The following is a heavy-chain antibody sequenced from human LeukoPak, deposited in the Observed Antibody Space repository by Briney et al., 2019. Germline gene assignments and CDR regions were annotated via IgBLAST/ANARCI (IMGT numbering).Heavy chain of an antibody. V-gene: IGHV3-23*01. CDR1: GFTFRGYA. J-gene: IGHJ4*02. CDR2: ISGGGGST. D-gene: IGHD3-16*01. CDR3: ARPRTAGGTYDY. Sequence: GGSLRLSCAASGFTFRGYAMKWVRQAPGKGLEWVSAISGGGGSTYYADSVKGRFTISRDNSKNTLYLQMNSLRAEDTAVYYCARPRTAGGTYDYWGQGTLVTVSS.